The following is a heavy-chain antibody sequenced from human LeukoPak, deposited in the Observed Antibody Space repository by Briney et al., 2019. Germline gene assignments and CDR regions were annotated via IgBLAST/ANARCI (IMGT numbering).Heavy chain of an antibody. CDR1: GGSISSGDYY. CDR3: ARFAGYSGYGDAFDI. D-gene: IGHD5-12*01. V-gene: IGHV4-30-4*08. J-gene: IGHJ3*02. Sequence: SQTLSLTCTVSGGSISSGDYYWSWIRQPPGKGLEWIVYIYYSGSTYYNPSLKSRVTISVDTSKNQFSLKLSSVTAADTAVYYCARFAGYSGYGDAFDIWGQGTMVTVSS. CDR2: IYYSGST.